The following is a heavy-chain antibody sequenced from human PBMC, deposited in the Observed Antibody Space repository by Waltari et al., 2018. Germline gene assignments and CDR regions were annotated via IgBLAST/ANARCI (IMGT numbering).Heavy chain of an antibody. CDR1: GFSFNDHY. V-gene: IGHV3-72*01. D-gene: IGHD3-16*02. J-gene: IGHJ4*02. CDR3: ARDAQGSYQY. CDR2: SRDRANKYAT. Sequence: EVQLVESGGGLAQPGGSLRLSCAASGFSFNDHYMDWVRQVPGKGLEWVGRSRDRANKYATEDAPSMKDRFTISRDSSKNSRYLQINSLKIEDTAVYYGARDAQGSYQYWGQGTLVIVSS.